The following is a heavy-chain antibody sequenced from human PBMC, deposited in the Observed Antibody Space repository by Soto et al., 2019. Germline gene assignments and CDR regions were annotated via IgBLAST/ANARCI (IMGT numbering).Heavy chain of an antibody. J-gene: IGHJ4*02. V-gene: IGHV3-23*01. CDR2: ISGSGGST. Sequence: GGSLRLSCAAPGFTFSNYSISWVRQAPWKGLEWVSTISGSGGSTYYADSVKGRFTISRDNSKNSLYVQMNSLRAEDTALYYCEKGTGYCSSTSCPVRGPFDYCGQGTLVTLCS. CDR1: GFTFSNYS. CDR3: EKGTGYCSSTSCPVRGPFDY. D-gene: IGHD2-2*01.